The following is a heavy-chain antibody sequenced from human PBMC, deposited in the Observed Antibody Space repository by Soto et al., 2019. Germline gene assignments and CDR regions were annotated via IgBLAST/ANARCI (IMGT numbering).Heavy chain of an antibody. J-gene: IGHJ6*02. D-gene: IGHD5-12*01. Sequence: VQLLESGGGLVQPGGSLRLSCAASGFTFSSYAMSWVRQAPGKGLEWVAVISYDGSNKYYADSVKGRFTISRDNSKNTLYLQMNSLRAEDTAVYYCAKDGGDIVATSAYYYYGMDVWGQGTTVTVSS. CDR2: ISYDGSNK. CDR1: GFTFSSYA. CDR3: AKDGGDIVATSAYYYYGMDV. V-gene: IGHV3-30*18.